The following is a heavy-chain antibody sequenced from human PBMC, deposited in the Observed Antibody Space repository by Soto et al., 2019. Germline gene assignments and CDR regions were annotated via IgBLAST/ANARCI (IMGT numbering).Heavy chain of an antibody. CDR2: INPNSGGT. V-gene: IGHV1-2*04. J-gene: IGHJ6*02. CDR3: ARVGGYGAYYYYGVDV. Sequence: ASVKVSCKASGYTFTGYYMHWVRQAPGQGLEWMGWINPNSGGTNYAQKFQGWVTMTRDTSISTAYMELSRLRSDDTAVYYCARVGGYGAYYYYGVDVWGQGTTVTVSS. CDR1: GYTFTGYY. D-gene: IGHD4-17*01.